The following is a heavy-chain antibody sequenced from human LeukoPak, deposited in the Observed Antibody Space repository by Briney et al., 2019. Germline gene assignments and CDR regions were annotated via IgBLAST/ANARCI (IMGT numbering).Heavy chain of an antibody. CDR3: AATYYYDGSGDY. CDR1: GFTFSSYA. CDR2: IVGSGGGT. V-gene: IGHV3-23*01. Sequence: PGGSLRLSCAASGFTFSSYAMSWVRQPPGKGLEWVSAIVGSGGGTFYADSVQGRFTISRDNSKNTLYLQMNSLRAEDTAVYYCAATYYYDGSGDYRGQGTLVTVSS. J-gene: IGHJ4*02. D-gene: IGHD3-22*01.